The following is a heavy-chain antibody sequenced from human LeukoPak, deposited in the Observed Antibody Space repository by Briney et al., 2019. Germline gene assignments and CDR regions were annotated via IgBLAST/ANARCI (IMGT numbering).Heavy chain of an antibody. CDR3: AKHSSGYSLDV. Sequence: GGSLRLSCAASGFTFSSYWMHWVRQAPGRGLVWVSRINSDGSSTSYADSVKGRFTISRDNAKNTLYLQMNSLRAEDTAVYYCAKHSSGYSLDVWGKGTTVTVSS. CDR1: GFTFSSYW. CDR2: INSDGSST. D-gene: IGHD3-22*01. V-gene: IGHV3-74*01. J-gene: IGHJ6*04.